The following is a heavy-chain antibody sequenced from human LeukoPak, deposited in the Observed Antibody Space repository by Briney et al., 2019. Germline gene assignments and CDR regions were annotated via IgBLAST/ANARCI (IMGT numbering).Heavy chain of an antibody. CDR3: TKEKQRNFDY. CDR1: GFTFYYYA. Sequence: GGSLRLSCAASGFTFYYYAISGVRQSTEKGLEWVSGISGSGDSTYYGDSVKGRFTISRDNSKNTLYLQMSGLRAEDTALYYCTKEKQRNFDYWGQGTLVTVSS. V-gene: IGHV3-23*01. CDR2: ISGSGDST. J-gene: IGHJ4*02.